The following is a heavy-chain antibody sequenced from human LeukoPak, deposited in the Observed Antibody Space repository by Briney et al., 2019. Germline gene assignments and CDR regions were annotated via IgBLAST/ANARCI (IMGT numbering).Heavy chain of an antibody. Sequence: SETLSLTCAVSGVSISSTGYCWAWLRQPRGKGLEWIGTIYYSGSTYHNPSLKSRITMSVDPSRTQFSLKLSSVDAADTAVYYCAKAGVRYFDSSGLYAFDFWGQGTTVTVSS. CDR2: IYYSGST. V-gene: IGHV4-39*01. CDR1: GVSISSTGYC. D-gene: IGHD3-22*01. J-gene: IGHJ3*01. CDR3: AKAGVRYFDSSGLYAFDF.